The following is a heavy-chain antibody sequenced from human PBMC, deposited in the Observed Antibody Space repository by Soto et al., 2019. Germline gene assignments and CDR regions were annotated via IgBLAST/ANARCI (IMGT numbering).Heavy chain of an antibody. D-gene: IGHD6-6*01. CDR2: ISYDGSNK. CDR3: AKSYLPIAARPYYYYYGMDV. Sequence: GESLKISCAASGFTFSIYGMHWVRQAPGKGLEWVAVISYDGSNKYYADSVKGRFTISRDNSKNTLYLQMNSLRAEDTAVYYCAKSYLPIAARPYYYYYGMDVWGQGTTVTVSS. CDR1: GFTFSIYG. V-gene: IGHV3-30*18. J-gene: IGHJ6*02.